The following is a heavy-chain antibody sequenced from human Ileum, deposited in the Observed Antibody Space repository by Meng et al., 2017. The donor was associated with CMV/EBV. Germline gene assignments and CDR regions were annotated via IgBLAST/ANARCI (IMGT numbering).Heavy chain of an antibody. J-gene: IGHJ4*02. CDR2: IYYSGST. Sequence: QGQLTEPGPGLVNPSQTRSLPFIVSGGSISSGDYYWSWIRQPPGKGLEWIGYIYYSGSTYYNPSLKSRLTISLDTSKNQFSLKLSSVTAADTGVYYCARQTYGGNSREYYFDYWGQGTLVTVSS. D-gene: IGHD4-23*01. CDR3: ARQTYGGNSREYYFDY. CDR1: GGSISSGDYY. V-gene: IGHV4-30-4*08.